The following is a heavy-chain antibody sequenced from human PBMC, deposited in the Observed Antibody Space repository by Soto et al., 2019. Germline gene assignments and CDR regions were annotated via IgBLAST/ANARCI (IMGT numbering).Heavy chain of an antibody. J-gene: IGHJ5*02. D-gene: IGHD3-3*01. CDR2: IYHSGST. Sequence: PSETLSLTCAVSGYSISSGYYWGWIRQPPGXGLEWIGSIYHSGSTYYNPSLKSRVTISVDTSKNQFSLKLSSVTAADTAVYYCARVFSSIELEWLLPYNWFDPWGQGTLVTVSS. CDR3: ARVFSSIELEWLLPYNWFDP. V-gene: IGHV4-38-2*01. CDR1: GYSISSGYY.